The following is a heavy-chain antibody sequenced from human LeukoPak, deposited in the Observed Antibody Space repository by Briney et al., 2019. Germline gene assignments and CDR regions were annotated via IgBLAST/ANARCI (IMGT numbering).Heavy chain of an antibody. CDR3: AKKGKSGIASRPSDAFDI. CDR1: EFIFSSYG. V-gene: IGHV3-30*02. D-gene: IGHD6-6*01. CDR2: IRYDGSNK. J-gene: IGHJ3*02. Sequence: GGSLRLSCAASEFIFSSYGMHWVRQAPGKGLEWVAFIRYDGSNKYYTDFVKGRFTISRDNSKNTLYLQMNSLRAEDTAVYYCAKKGKSGIASRPSDAFDIWGQGTMVTVSS.